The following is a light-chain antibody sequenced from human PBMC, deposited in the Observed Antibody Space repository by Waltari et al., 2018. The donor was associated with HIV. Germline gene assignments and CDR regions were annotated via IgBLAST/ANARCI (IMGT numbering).Light chain of an antibody. V-gene: IGLV2-23*02. CDR3: CSFSPNGASWV. CDR1: SSDIGTYDL. CDR2: DVT. Sequence: QSALTQPASVSGPPGQSITVSCTGTSSDIGTYDLVSWYQQEPGKAPKLIIHDVTARPSGVSSRVSGSKSGNTAFLTISGLQVEDESLYFCCSFSPNGASWVFGGGTKVTVL. J-gene: IGLJ3*02.